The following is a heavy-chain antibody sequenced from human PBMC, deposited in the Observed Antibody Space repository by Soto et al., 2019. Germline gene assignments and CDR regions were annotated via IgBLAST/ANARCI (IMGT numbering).Heavy chain of an antibody. V-gene: IGHV3-9*01. Sequence: GGSLRLSCAASGFTFDDYAMHWVRQAPGKGLEWVSGISWNSGSIGYADSVKGRFTISRDNAKNSLYLQMNSLRAGDTALYYCAQAPGTAVARYYFDYWGQGTLVTVSS. CDR1: GFTFDDYA. CDR3: AQAPGTAVARYYFDY. D-gene: IGHD6-19*01. CDR2: ISWNSGSI. J-gene: IGHJ4*02.